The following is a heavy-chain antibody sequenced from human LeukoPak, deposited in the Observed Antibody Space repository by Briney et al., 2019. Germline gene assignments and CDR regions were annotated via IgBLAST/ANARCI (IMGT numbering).Heavy chain of an antibody. CDR3: ARAFCYSGGTCYSDYDDY. Sequence: PGGSLRLSCAASGFTFSDYYMDWVRQAPGKGLEWVGRTRNRANGYTTEYAASVKGRFTISGDNSKNSLYLQMNSLKTGDTAMYYCARAFCYSGGTCYSDYDDYWGQGALVTVSS. V-gene: IGHV3-72*01. D-gene: IGHD2-15*01. CDR1: GFTFSDYY. CDR2: TRNRANGYTT. J-gene: IGHJ4*02.